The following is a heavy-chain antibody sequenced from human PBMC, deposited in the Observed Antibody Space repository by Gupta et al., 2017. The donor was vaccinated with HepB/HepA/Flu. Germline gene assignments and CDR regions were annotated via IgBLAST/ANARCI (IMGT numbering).Heavy chain of an antibody. CDR1: GGSFSGYY. Sequence: QVQLQQWGAGLLKPSETLSLTCAVYGGSFSGYYWSWIRQPPGKGLEWIGEINHSGSTNYNPSLKSRVTISVDTSKNQFSLKLSSVTAADTAVYYCAKEYGDYDYYYYMDVWGKGTTVTVSS. J-gene: IGHJ6*03. D-gene: IGHD4-17*01. V-gene: IGHV4-34*01. CDR3: AKEYGDYDYYYYMDV. CDR2: INHSGST.